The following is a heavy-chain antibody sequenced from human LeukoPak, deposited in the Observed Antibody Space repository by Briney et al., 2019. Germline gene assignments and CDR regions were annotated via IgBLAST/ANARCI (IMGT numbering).Heavy chain of an antibody. CDR1: GGSISSYY. V-gene: IGHV4-59*01. J-gene: IGHJ4*02. Sequence: SETLSLTCTVSGGSISSYYGSWIRQPPGKGLEWIGYIYYSGSTNYNPSLKSRVTISVDTSKNQFSLKLSSVTAADTAVYSSARGLGDGYNWVYFDYWGQGTLVTVSS. CDR2: IYYSGST. D-gene: IGHD5-24*01. CDR3: ARGLGDGYNWVYFDY.